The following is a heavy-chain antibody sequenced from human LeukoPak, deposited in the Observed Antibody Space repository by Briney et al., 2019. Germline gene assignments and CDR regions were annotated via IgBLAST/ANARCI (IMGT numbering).Heavy chain of an antibody. CDR2: MNPNSGNT. V-gene: IGHV1-8*01. D-gene: IGHD3-3*01. CDR1: GYTFTSYD. J-gene: IGHJ6*02. CDR3: ARRYDFWSGYSKYYGMDV. Sequence: GASVKVSCKASGYTFTSYDISWVRQATGQGLEWMGWMNPNSGNTGYAQKFQGRVTMTRNTSISTAYMELSSLRSEDTAVYYCARRYDFWSGYSKYYGMDVWGQGTTVTVSS.